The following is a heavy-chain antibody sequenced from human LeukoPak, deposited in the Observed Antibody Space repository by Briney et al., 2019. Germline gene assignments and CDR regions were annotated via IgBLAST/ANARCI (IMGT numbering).Heavy chain of an antibody. V-gene: IGHV1-69*01. CDR3: ARSESSSGYRRNDAFDI. CDR1: GGTFSSYA. CDR2: IIPIFGTA. J-gene: IGHJ3*02. Sequence: SVKVSCKASGGTFSSYAISWVRQAPGQGLEWMGGIIPIFGTANYAQKFQGRVTITADESTSTAYMELSSLRSEDTAVYYCARSESSSGYRRNDAFDIWGQGTMVTVSS. D-gene: IGHD3-22*01.